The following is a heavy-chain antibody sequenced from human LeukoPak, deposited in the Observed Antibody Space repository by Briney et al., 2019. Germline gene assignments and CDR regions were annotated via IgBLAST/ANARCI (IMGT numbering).Heavy chain of an antibody. CDR3: AKIKVDCSGGSCYSDYYYGMDV. Sequence: PGGSLRLSCVASGFTFSDYWMHWVRQAPGKGLLWVARINIDGSNPHYADSVKGRFTVSRDNTKNTLYLQMNSLRAEDTAVYYCAKIKVDCSGGSCYSDYYYGMDVWGQGTTVTVSS. CDR1: GFTFSDYW. J-gene: IGHJ6*02. D-gene: IGHD2-15*01. CDR2: INIDGSNP. V-gene: IGHV3-74*01.